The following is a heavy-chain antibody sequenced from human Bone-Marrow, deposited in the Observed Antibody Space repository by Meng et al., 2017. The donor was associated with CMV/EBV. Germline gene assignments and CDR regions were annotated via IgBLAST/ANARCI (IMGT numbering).Heavy chain of an antibody. CDR1: GGSIGSSSYY. CDR3: ARSRYGLDYAFDI. J-gene: IGHJ3*02. Sequence: SETLSLTCTVSGGSIGSSSYYWGWIRQPPGKGLEWIGSIYYTGSVVYNPSLKSRLTISVDTSNNQFSLKLSSVTAADTAVYYCARSRYGLDYAFDIWGQGTMVTVSS. D-gene: IGHD5-18*01. CDR2: IYYTGSV. V-gene: IGHV4-39*07.